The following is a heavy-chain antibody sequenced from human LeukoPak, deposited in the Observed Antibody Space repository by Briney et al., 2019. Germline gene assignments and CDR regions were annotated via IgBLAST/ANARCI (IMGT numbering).Heavy chain of an antibody. Sequence: PGRSLRLSCAASGFIYSHYGMHWVRQAPGKGLEWVAFIWSDGSNRFYAGSVKGRFTISRDNSQNTLFLQMNSLRAEDTAMYYCARDAQRGFDYSNSLEYWGHGTLVTVSS. CDR3: ARDAQRGFDYSNSLEY. CDR2: IWSDGSNR. V-gene: IGHV3-33*01. J-gene: IGHJ4*01. CDR1: GFIYSHYG. D-gene: IGHD4-11*01.